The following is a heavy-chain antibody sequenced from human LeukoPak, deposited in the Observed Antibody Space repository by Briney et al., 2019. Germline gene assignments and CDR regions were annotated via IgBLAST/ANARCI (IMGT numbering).Heavy chain of an antibody. V-gene: IGHV3-33*08. D-gene: IGHD1-26*01. Sequence: PGRSLRLSCAASGFTFSNYAMSWVRQAPGKGLEWVAFIWSDGSNKYHADSVKGRFTISRDNSKDTLYLQMNSLRAEDTAVYYWSRDKGATCIDSGGKGALVTVS. CDR3: SRDKGATCIDS. CDR2: IWSDGSNK. J-gene: IGHJ4*02. CDR1: GFTFSNYA.